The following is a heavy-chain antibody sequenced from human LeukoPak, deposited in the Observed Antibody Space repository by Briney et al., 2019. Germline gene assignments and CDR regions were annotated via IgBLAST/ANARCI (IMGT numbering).Heavy chain of an antibody. CDR2: ISAYNGNT. V-gene: IGHV1-18*01. D-gene: IGHD3-3*01. J-gene: IGHJ6*02. CDR1: GYTFTSYG. CDR3: ARDSASVLRFSEWLSYYYYGMDV. Sequence: ASVKVSCKASGYTFTSYGISWVRQAPGQGLEWMGWISAYNGNTNYAQKLQGRVTMTTDTSTSTAYMELRSLRSDDTAVYYCARDSASVLRFSEWLSYYYYGMDVWGQGTTVTVSS.